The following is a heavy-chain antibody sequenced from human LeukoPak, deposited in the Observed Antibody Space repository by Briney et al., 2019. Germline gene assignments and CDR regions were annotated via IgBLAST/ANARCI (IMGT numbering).Heavy chain of an antibody. J-gene: IGHJ3*02. D-gene: IGHD2-15*01. CDR1: GFTFSNYN. Sequence: GGSLRLPCAASGFTFSNYNINWVRQAPGKGLEWLSYISSSSSTIYYAHSVKGRFTISRDNAKNSLYLQMNSLRDEDTAVYYCARVVVAANPDAFDIWGQGTMVTVSS. CDR2: ISSSSSTI. CDR3: ARVVVAANPDAFDI. V-gene: IGHV3-48*02.